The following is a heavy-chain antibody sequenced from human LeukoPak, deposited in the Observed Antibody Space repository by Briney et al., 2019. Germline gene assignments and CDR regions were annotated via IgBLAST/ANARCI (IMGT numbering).Heavy chain of an antibody. CDR1: GGSISSSSYY. J-gene: IGHJ4*02. V-gene: IGHV4-39*07. D-gene: IGHD5-24*01. Sequence: SETLSLTCTVSGGSISSSSYYWGWIRQPPGKGLEWIGSIYYSGSAYYNPSLKSRVSISVDTSKNQFSLKLRSVTAADTAVYYCASPMAWAHNRRDSDYWGLGTLVTVSS. CDR2: IYYSGSA. CDR3: ASPMAWAHNRRDSDY.